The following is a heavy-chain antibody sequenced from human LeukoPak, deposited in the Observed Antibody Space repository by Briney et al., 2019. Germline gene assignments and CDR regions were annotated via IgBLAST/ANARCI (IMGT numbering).Heavy chain of an antibody. CDR3: ARKDGDY. J-gene: IGHJ4*02. CDR2: IYSSGST. V-gene: IGHV4-4*07. CDR1: GASISTFH. Sequence: SETLSLTCSVSGASISTFHWTWFRQPAGRGLEWIGLIYSSGSTLLNPSLKNRVAMSVDLAKNQLSLKLTSVTAADTAMYFCARKDGDYWGRGTLVTVSS.